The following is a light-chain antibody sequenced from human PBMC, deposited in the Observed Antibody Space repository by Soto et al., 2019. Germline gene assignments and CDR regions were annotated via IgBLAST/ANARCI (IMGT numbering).Light chain of an antibody. CDR2: GAS. V-gene: IGKV3-20*01. CDR1: QSVTANY. Sequence: EIVLTQSPGTLSLSPGERATLSCRASQSVTANYLAWYQQKPGQAPRLLIYGASGRATGIPDRFSGSGSGTDFTLTISSLEPEDFAVYYCHQYGSSPRTFGQGTKVEIK. J-gene: IGKJ1*01. CDR3: HQYGSSPRT.